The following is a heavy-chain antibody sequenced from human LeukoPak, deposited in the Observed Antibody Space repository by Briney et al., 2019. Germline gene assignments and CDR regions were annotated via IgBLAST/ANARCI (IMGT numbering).Heavy chain of an antibody. CDR1: GFTFNNYH. J-gene: IGHJ4*02. CDR2: IDPSGHGT. D-gene: IGHD2-2*01. V-gene: IGHV1-46*02. CDR3: ARDNVMVAMRFDS. Sequence: ASVKDSCKASGFTFNNYHVHWVRQAPGQGPEWMGIIDPSGHGTTYAQRFQGRVTMTWEASTSTVYMELSSLRSDDTAVYYCARDNVMVAMRFDSWGQGTLVTVSS.